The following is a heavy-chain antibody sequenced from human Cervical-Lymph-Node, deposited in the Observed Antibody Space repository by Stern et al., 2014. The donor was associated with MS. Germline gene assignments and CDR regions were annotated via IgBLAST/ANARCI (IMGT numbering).Heavy chain of an antibody. V-gene: IGHV1-18*01. D-gene: IGHD3-16*02. CDR2: ISAYNGNT. Sequence: QDQLVQSGAEVKKPGASVKVSCKASGYIFDKYVISWVRQAPGQGLEWMGWISAYNGNTNYAQKVQDRVIMTTDTSTTTAYMELRSLRSDDTAVYYCAREDDSGSYRFDFWGQGTLITVSS. CDR1: GYIFDKYV. CDR3: AREDDSGSYRFDF. J-gene: IGHJ4*02.